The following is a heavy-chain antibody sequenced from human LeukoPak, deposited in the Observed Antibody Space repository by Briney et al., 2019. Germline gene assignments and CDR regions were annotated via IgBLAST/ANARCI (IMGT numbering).Heavy chain of an antibody. CDR1: GYSFTSYW. CDR2: IYPGGSDA. J-gene: IGHJ4*02. V-gene: IGHV5-51*01. CDR3: ARDYTRSSPFDY. Sequence: PVESLKISCKGSGYSFTSYWIGWVRQMPGKGLEWMGTIYPGGSDARYSPSFQGQVTISADKSISTAYLQWSSLKASDTAIYYCARDYTRSSPFDYWGQGTLVTVSS. D-gene: IGHD2-2*02.